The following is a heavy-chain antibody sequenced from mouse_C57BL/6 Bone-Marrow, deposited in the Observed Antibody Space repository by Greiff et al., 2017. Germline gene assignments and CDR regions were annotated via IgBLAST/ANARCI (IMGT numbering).Heavy chain of an antibody. Sequence: QVQLQQPGAELVKPGASVKMSCKASGYTFTSYWITWVKQRPGQGLEWIGDIYPGSGSTNYNEKFKSKATLTVETSSSTAYMQLSSLTSEDSAVYYCARNHLPYYFDYWGQGTTLTVSS. J-gene: IGHJ2*01. V-gene: IGHV1-55*01. CDR3: ARNHLPYYFDY. CDR2: IYPGSGST. CDR1: GYTFTSYW.